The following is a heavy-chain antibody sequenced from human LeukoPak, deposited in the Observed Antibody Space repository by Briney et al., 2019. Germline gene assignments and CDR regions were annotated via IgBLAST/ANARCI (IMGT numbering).Heavy chain of an antibody. D-gene: IGHD1-1*01. V-gene: IGHV4-34*01. CDR1: GGSLNDYY. J-gene: IGHJ3*02. Sequence: SETLSLTCAVYGGSLNDYYWSWIRQPPGKGLEWIGEINHGGGTNYNPSLKSRVTISVDPSKNQFSLNLSALTAADTALYYCARVAGAFDIWGQGTMVTVSS. CDR2: INHGGGT. CDR3: ARVAGAFDI.